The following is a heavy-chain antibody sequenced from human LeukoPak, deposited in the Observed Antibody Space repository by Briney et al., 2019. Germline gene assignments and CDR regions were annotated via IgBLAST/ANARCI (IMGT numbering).Heavy chain of an antibody. CDR1: GFTFSDFP. Sequence: GGSLRLSCAASGFTFSDFPMIWVRQAPGKGLEWVSTIFPSSVEIHYADSVKGRFTISRDNSGSTLSLQMDSLRAEDTAVYYCAISREYSYGHPYYFDYWGQGTLVTVSS. CDR3: AISREYSYGHPYYFDY. CDR2: IFPSSVEI. V-gene: IGHV3-23*01. J-gene: IGHJ4*02. D-gene: IGHD5-18*01.